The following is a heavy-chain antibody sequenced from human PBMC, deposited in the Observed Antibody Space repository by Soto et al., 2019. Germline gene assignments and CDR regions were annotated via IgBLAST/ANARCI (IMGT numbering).Heavy chain of an antibody. CDR1: GGSVSSYS. CDR3: APQRDIVVVVAADVGAYYGMDV. CDR2: ISGSGGRT. D-gene: IGHD2-15*01. Sequence: PGGALRVSCAASGGSVSSYSMGCGREAGGGGVECVSDISGSGGRTYYEDSVKRRLTISRDTSKTTLYLQMNSLRAEDTAVYYCAPQRDIVVVVAADVGAYYGMDVWGQGTTVTVSS. V-gene: IGHV3-23*01. J-gene: IGHJ6*02.